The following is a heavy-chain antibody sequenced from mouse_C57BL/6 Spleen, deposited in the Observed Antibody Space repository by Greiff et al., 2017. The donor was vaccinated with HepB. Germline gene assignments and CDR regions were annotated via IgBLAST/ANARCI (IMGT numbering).Heavy chain of an antibody. J-gene: IGHJ4*01. CDR1: GYTFTDHT. CDR2: ICPRDGST. CDR3: ARSEGYYAMDY. V-gene: IGHV1-78*01. Sequence: VKLMESDAELVKPGASVKISCKVSGYTFTDHTIHWMKQRPEQGLEWIGYICPRDGSTKYNEKFKGKATLTADKSSSIAYMQLNSLTSEDSAVYFCARSEGYYAMDYWGQGTSVTVSS.